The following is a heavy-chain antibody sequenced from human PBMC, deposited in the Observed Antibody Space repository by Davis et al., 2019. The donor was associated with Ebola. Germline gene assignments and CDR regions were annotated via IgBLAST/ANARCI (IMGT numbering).Heavy chain of an antibody. Sequence: PSETLSLTCTVSGGSISSGDYYWSWIRQPPGKGLEWIGYIYYSGSTYYNPSLKSRVTISVDTSKNQFSLKLSSVTAADTAVYYCARRRHSGYDSMGDNWFDPWGQGTLVTVSS. V-gene: IGHV4-30-4*01. J-gene: IGHJ5*02. CDR1: GGSISSGDYY. CDR2: IYYSGST. CDR3: ARRRHSGYDSMGDNWFDP. D-gene: IGHD5-12*01.